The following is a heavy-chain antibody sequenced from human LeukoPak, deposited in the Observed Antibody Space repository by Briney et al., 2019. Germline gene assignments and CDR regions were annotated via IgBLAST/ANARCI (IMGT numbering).Heavy chain of an antibody. V-gene: IGHV3-7*01. D-gene: IGHD6-13*01. J-gene: IGHJ4*01. CDR3: ARDGTAAGLYFDL. CDR1: GFTFSSYW. CDR2: IRQDGGEK. Sequence: GGSLRLSCAVSGFTFSSYWMNWVRQAPGKGLEWVASIRQDGGEKSYVDSVKGRFTISRDNTKNSLNLQINSLRAEDTAVYYCARDGTAAGLYFDLWGQGTLVTVSS.